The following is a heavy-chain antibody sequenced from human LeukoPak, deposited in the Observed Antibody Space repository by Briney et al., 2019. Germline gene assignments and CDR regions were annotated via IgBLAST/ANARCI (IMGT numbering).Heavy chain of an antibody. CDR2: IKSKTDSGTT. J-gene: IGHJ4*02. CDR3: TTGDVYYDSSGYYSMVWPFDY. D-gene: IGHD3-22*01. V-gene: IGHV3-15*07. CDR1: GFTFSNAW. Sequence: SGGSLRLSCAASGFTFSNAWMNWVRQAPGKGLEWVGRIKSKTDSGTTDYAAPVKGRFTISRDDSKNTLYLQMNSLKTEDTAVYYCTTGDVYYDSSGYYSMVWPFDYWGQGTLVTVSS.